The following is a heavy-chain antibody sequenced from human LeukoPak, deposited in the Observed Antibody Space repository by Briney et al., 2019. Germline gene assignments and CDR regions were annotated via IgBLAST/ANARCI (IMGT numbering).Heavy chain of an antibody. Sequence: SETLSLTCAVSGGSISSGGYSWSWIRQPPGKGLEWIGYIYHSGSTNYNPSLKSRVTISVDTSKNQFSLKLSSVTAADTAVYYCARGGSGWAYYYDSSGYYLDYWGQGTLVTVSS. CDR2: IYHSGST. J-gene: IGHJ4*02. V-gene: IGHV4-30-2*01. CDR1: GGSISSGGYS. CDR3: ARGGSGWAYYYDSSGYYLDY. D-gene: IGHD3-22*01.